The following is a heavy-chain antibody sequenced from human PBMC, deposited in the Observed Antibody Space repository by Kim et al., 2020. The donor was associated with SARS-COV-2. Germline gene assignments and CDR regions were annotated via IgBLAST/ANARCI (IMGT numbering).Heavy chain of an antibody. V-gene: IGHV3-23*01. CDR3: AKGADYYVPHVPSY. J-gene: IGHJ4*02. Sequence: ADSVKGRFTISRDNTKNTLYRQMNSLRAEDTAVYYCAKGADYYVPHVPSYWGQGTLVTVSS. D-gene: IGHD3-10*02.